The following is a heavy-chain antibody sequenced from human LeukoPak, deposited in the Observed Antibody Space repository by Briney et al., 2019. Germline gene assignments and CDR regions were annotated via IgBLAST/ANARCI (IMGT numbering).Heavy chain of an antibody. D-gene: IGHD3-10*01. Sequence: PEGSLRLSCAASGFTFSSYSMNWVRQAPGKGLEWVSSISSSSSYIYYADSVKGRFTISRDNAKNSLYLQMNSLRAEDTAVYYCAREPTYGSGSYHDYWGQGTLVTVSS. J-gene: IGHJ4*02. CDR3: AREPTYGSGSYHDY. CDR2: ISSSSSYI. V-gene: IGHV3-21*01. CDR1: GFTFSSYS.